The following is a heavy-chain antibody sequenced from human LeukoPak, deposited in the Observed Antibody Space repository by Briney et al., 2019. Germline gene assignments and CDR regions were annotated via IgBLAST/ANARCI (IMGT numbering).Heavy chain of an antibody. CDR3: ATIAMVRGFPEYYFDY. Sequence: ASVKVSCKASGYTFTSYDINWVRQATGQGLEWMGCMSPNSGNTGYAQKFQGRVTMTRNTSISTAYMELSSLRSEDTAVYYCATIAMVRGFPEYYFDYWGQGTLVTVSS. D-gene: IGHD3-10*01. J-gene: IGHJ4*02. CDR1: GYTFTSYD. V-gene: IGHV1-8*01. CDR2: MSPNSGNT.